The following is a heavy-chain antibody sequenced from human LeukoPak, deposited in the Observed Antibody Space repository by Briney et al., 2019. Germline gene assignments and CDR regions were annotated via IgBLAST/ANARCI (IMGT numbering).Heavy chain of an antibody. D-gene: IGHD3-16*01. V-gene: IGHV3-13*01. CDR3: ARGGSVVGMDV. CDR2: IGTAGDT. Sequence: GGSLRLSCAASGFTFSSYAMHWVRQATGKGLEWVSAIGTAGDTYYPGSVKGRFTISRENAKNSLYLQMNSLRAGDTAVYYCARGGSVVGMDVWGQGTTVTVSS. J-gene: IGHJ6*02. CDR1: GFTFSSYA.